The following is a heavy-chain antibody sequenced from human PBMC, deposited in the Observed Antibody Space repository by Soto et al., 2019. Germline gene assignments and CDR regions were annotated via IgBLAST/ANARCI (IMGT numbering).Heavy chain of an antibody. J-gene: IGHJ6*02. CDR1: GFTFSSYA. Sequence: GGSLRLSCAASGFTFSSYAMHWVRQAPGKGLEWVAVISYDGSNKYYADSVKGRFTISRDNSKNTLYLQMNSLRAEDTAVYYCARDHYDFWSGYYQEYYYYGMDVWGQGTTVTVSS. D-gene: IGHD3-3*01. V-gene: IGHV3-30-3*01. CDR2: ISYDGSNK. CDR3: ARDHYDFWSGYYQEYYYYGMDV.